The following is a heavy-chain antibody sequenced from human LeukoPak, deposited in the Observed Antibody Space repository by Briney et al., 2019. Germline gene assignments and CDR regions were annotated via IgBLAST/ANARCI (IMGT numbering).Heavy chain of an antibody. CDR3: ARDVSYSSGWYADS. D-gene: IGHD6-19*01. Sequence: PSQTLSLTCTVSGGSISSGSYYWSWIRQPPGKGLEWIGYIYYSGSTNYNPSLKSRVTISVDTSKNQFSLKLSSVTAADTAVYYCARDVSYSSGWYADSWGQGTLVTVSS. J-gene: IGHJ5*01. CDR2: IYYSGST. V-gene: IGHV4-61*01. CDR1: GGSISSGSYY.